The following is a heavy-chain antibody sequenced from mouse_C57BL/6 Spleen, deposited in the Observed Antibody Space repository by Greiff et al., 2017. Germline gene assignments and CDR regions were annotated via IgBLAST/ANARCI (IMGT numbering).Heavy chain of an antibody. V-gene: IGHV10-1*01. J-gene: IGHJ4*01. CDR2: IRSKSNNYAT. CDR1: GFSFNTYA. Sequence: EVKLMESGGGLVQPKGSLKLSCAASGFSFNTYAMNWVRQAPGKGLEWVARIRSKSNNYATYYADSVKDRFTISRDDSESMLYLQMNNLKTEDTAMYYCVRYDYDYYAMDYWGQGTSVTVSS. D-gene: IGHD2-4*01. CDR3: VRYDYDYYAMDY.